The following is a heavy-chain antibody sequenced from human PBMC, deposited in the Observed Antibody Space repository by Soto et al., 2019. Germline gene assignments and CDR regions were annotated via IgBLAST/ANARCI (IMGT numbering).Heavy chain of an antibody. D-gene: IGHD1-1*01. CDR2: INHGGST. Sequence: KPSETLSRTCTVYGGSFSGYYWLWLRQPPGRGLEWIGEINHGGSTNYNLSRKSRVTISVATSKTHFPLKLRSVTAADTAVYYCSRGPGLNASSAPFDYWGQGTLVTVSS. V-gene: IGHV4-34*01. CDR1: GGSFSGYY. J-gene: IGHJ4*02. CDR3: SRGPGLNASSAPFDY.